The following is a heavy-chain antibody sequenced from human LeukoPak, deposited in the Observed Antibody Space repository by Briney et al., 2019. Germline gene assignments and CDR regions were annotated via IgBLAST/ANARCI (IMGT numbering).Heavy chain of an antibody. CDR1: GFTVSSNY. CDR2: IGGSATVT. Sequence: GGSLRLSCAASGFTVSSNYMGWVRQAPGKGLEWVSVIGGSATVTYYADSVKGRFTISRDNSKDTLYLQMDSLRAEDTAVYYCAKDPAPTTCSGANCYSLWGQGTLVTVSS. CDR3: AKDPAPTTCSGANCYSL. J-gene: IGHJ4*02. V-gene: IGHV3-23*01. D-gene: IGHD2-15*01.